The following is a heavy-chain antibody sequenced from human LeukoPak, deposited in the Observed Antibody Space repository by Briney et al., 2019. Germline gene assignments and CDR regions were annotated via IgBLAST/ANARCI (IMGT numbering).Heavy chain of an antibody. CDR1: GGSFSGYY. Sequence: ASETLSLTCAVYGGSFSGYYWSWIRQPPGKGLEWIGEIKHSGSTNYNPSLKSRVTISVDTSKNQFSLKLSSVTAADTAVYYCARTLRITMVRGVISSHFDYWGQGTLATVSS. CDR3: ARTLRITMVRGVISSHFDY. V-gene: IGHV4-34*01. D-gene: IGHD3-10*01. J-gene: IGHJ4*02. CDR2: IKHSGST.